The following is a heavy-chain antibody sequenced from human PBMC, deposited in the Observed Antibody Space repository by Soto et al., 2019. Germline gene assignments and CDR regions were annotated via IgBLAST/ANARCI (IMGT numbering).Heavy chain of an antibody. J-gene: IGHJ6*02. V-gene: IGHV2-5*02. CDR1: GFSLTTSGVG. D-gene: IGHD3-10*01. Sequence: QITLKESGPTLVKPTQTLTLTCTFSGFSLTTSGVGVGWIRQPPGKALEWLALIYGVDDKRYSPSLKSRLTITGDTSKNQVVLTMTNMDPVDTATYYCAHRHYYGSGNLSMDVWGQGTTVTVSS. CDR2: IYGVDDK. CDR3: AHRHYYGSGNLSMDV.